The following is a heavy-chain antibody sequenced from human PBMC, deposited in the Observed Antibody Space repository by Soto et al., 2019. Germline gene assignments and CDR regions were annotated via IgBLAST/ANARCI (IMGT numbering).Heavy chain of an antibody. D-gene: IGHD3-22*01. J-gene: IGHJ4*02. CDR1: GGSIRSGDYY. CDR3: ARATYYSDTGGSPPLDY. Sequence: SETLSLTCTVSGGSIRSGDYYWTWIRQPPGKGLEWIGYIYYSGSANYNPSLKSRVTISVDTSRNQFSLKLNSVTAADTAVYFCARATYYSDTGGSPPLDYWGQGTLVTVSS. CDR2: IYYSGSA. V-gene: IGHV4-30-4*01.